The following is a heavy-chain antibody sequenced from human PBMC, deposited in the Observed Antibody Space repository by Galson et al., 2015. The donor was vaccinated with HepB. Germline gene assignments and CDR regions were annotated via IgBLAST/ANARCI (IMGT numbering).Heavy chain of an antibody. Sequence: SLRLSCAASGFTFSSYGMHWVRQAPGKGLEWVAVISYDGSNKYYADSVKGRFTISRDNSKNTLYLQMNSLRAEDTAVYYCAKGGGCSSTSCYPGYYYYYGMDVWGQGTTVTVS. CDR2: ISYDGSNK. J-gene: IGHJ6*02. V-gene: IGHV3-30*18. CDR1: GFTFSSYG. CDR3: AKGGGCSSTSCYPGYYYYYGMDV. D-gene: IGHD2-2*01.